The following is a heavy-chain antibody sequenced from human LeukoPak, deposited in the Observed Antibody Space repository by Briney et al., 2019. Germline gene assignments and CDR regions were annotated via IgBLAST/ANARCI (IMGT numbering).Heavy chain of an antibody. J-gene: IGHJ3*02. Sequence: GGSLRLSCAASGFTFSTYWMSWVRQAPGKGLEWVANIKQDGSEKYYVDSVKGRFTISRDNAKNSLYLQMNTLRPEDTAVYHCARLPPRRLVWAAAGTGTFDIWGQGTMVTVSS. CDR1: GFTFSTYW. D-gene: IGHD6-13*01. V-gene: IGHV3-7*01. CDR3: ARLPPRRLVWAAAGTGTFDI. CDR2: IKQDGSEK.